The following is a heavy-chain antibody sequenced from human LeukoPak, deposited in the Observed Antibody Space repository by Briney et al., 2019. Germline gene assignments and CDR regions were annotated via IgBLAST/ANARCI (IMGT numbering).Heavy chain of an antibody. CDR3: ARDREEQWLVRGYFDY. CDR1: GFTFSSYE. Sequence: GGSLRLSCVASGFTFSSYEMNWVRQAPGKGLEWVSYISSSGSTIYYADSVKGRFTISRDNAKNSLYLQMNSLRAEDTAVYYCARDREEQWLVRGYFDYWGQGTLVTVSS. D-gene: IGHD6-19*01. CDR2: ISSSGSTI. V-gene: IGHV3-48*03. J-gene: IGHJ4*02.